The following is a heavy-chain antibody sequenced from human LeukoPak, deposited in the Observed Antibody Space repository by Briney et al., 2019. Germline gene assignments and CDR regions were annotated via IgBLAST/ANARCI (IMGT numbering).Heavy chain of an antibody. V-gene: IGHV1-8*01. D-gene: IGHD3-22*01. Sequence: ASVNVSCKASGYTFTSYDINWVRQATGQGLEWMGGMNPNSGNTGYAQKFQGRIILTSDTSISTAYMELSSLRSEDTAVYYCARAIAPKHYDSSGYYFGYFDYWGQGTLVTVSS. CDR2: MNPNSGNT. J-gene: IGHJ4*02. CDR1: GYTFTSYD. CDR3: ARAIAPKHYDSSGYYFGYFDY.